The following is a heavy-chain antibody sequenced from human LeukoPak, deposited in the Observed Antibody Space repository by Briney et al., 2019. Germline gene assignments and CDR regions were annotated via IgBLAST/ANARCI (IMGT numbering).Heavy chain of an antibody. Sequence: PSETLSLTCAVYGGSFSGYLWSWLRQPPGKGLESIGEINHGVSTNYNPSLKSRVTISVDTSKNQFSLRLSSVTAADTAVYYCARGQQQLADYYYYYMDVWGKGTTVTVSS. J-gene: IGHJ6*03. CDR2: INHGVST. CDR3: ARGQQQLADYYYYYMDV. CDR1: GGSFSGYL. D-gene: IGHD6-13*01. V-gene: IGHV4-34*01.